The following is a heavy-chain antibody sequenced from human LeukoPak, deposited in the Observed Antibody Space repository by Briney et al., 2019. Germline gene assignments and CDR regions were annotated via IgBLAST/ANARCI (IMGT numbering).Heavy chain of an antibody. CDR3: AKMASPIYYYGMDV. V-gene: IGHV1-2*02. D-gene: IGHD2-8*01. CDR1: GYTFTGYY. Sequence: ASVRVSCKASGYTFTGYYMHWVRPAPGQGLEWMGWINPNSGGTNYAQKFQGRVTMTRDTSISTAYMELSRLRSDDTAVYYCAKMASPIYYYGMDVWGQGTTVTVSS. CDR2: INPNSGGT. J-gene: IGHJ6*02.